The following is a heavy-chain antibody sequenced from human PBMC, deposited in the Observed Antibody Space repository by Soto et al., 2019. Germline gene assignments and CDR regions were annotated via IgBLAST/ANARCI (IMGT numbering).Heavy chain of an antibody. CDR2: ISGSGGST. D-gene: IGHD3-3*01. Sequence: GGSLRLSCAASGFTFSSYAMSWVRQAPGKGLEWVSAISGSGGSTYYADSVKGRFTISRDNSKNTLYLQMNSLRAEDTAVYYCAKDLYYDFWSGPRFDLWGRGTLVTVSS. J-gene: IGHJ2*01. V-gene: IGHV3-23*01. CDR1: GFTFSSYA. CDR3: AKDLYYDFWSGPRFDL.